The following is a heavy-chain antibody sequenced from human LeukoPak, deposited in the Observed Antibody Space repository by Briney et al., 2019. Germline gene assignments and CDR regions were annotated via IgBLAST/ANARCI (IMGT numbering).Heavy chain of an antibody. CDR1: GGSFSGYY. J-gene: IGHJ3*02. Sequence: PSETLSLTCAVYGGSFSGYYWSWIRQPPGKGLEWIGEINHSGSANYNPSLKSRVTISVDTSKNQFSLKLSSVTAADTAVYYCARDPVTMIVVVNEGAFDIWGQGTMVTVSS. CDR2: INHSGSA. V-gene: IGHV4-34*01. D-gene: IGHD3-22*01. CDR3: ARDPVTMIVVVNEGAFDI.